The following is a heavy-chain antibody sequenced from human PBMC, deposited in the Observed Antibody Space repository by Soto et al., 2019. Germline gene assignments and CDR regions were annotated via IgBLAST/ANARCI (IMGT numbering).Heavy chain of an antibody. J-gene: IGHJ5*02. CDR2: ISSTSSTI. V-gene: IGHV3-48*02. D-gene: IGHD4-17*01. CDR1: GFTFSSYS. CDR3: AKNLIIGFYGVFWFDP. Sequence: GGSLRLSCAASGFTFSSYSMNWVRQAPGKGLEWVSYISSTSSTIYYADSVKGRFTISRDNTKNSLYLQMNSLRDEDTAVYYCAKNLIIGFYGVFWFDPCGQGTLVTVSS.